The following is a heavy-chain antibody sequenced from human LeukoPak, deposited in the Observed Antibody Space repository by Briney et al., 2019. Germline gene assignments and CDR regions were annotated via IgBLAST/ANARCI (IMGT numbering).Heavy chain of an antibody. CDR3: ARVMYGDYGVYYYYYMDV. J-gene: IGHJ6*03. Sequence: GASVKVSCKASGYTFTSYDINWVRQATGQGLEWMGWMNPNSGNTGYAQKLQGRVTMTTDTSTSTAYMELRSLRSDDTAVYYCARVMYGDYGVYYYYYMDVWGKGTTVTISS. CDR2: MNPNSGNT. D-gene: IGHD4-17*01. CDR1: GYTFTSYD. V-gene: IGHV1-8*01.